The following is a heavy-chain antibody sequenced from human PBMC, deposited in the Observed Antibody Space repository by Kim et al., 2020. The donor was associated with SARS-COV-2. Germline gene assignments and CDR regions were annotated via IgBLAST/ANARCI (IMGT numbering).Heavy chain of an antibody. V-gene: IGHV4-4*07. D-gene: IGHD1-1*01. J-gene: IGHJ6*03. CDR1: GGSISSYY. CDR3: ARGPNGPQNYYYMDV. CDR2: IYTSGST. Sequence: SETLSLTCTVSGGSISSYYWSWIRQPAGKGLEWIGRIYTSGSTNYNPSLKSRVTMSVDTSKNQFSLKLSSVTAADTAVYYCARGPNGPQNYYYMDVWGKGTTVTVSS.